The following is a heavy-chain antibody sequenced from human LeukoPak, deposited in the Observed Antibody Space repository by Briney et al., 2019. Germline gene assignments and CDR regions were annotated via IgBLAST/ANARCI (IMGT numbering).Heavy chain of an antibody. Sequence: ASVKVSCKASGYTFTSYGISWVRQAPGQGLEWMGWISAYNGNTNYAQKLQGRVTMTTDTSTSTAYMELRSLRSDDTAVYYCARDPRRQWLRDLGYWGQGTLVTVSS. D-gene: IGHD5-12*01. V-gene: IGHV1-18*01. CDR2: ISAYNGNT. J-gene: IGHJ4*02. CDR1: GYTFTSYG. CDR3: ARDPRRQWLRDLGY.